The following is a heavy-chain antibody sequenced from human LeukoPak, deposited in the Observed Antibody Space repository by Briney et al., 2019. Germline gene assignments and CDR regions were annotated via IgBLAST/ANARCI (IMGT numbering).Heavy chain of an antibody. V-gene: IGHV1-69*04. CDR1: GGTFSSYA. Sequence: SVKVSCNASGGTFSSYAISWVRQAPGQGLEWMGRIIPILGIANYAQKFQGRVTITADKSTSTAYMELSSLRSEDTAVYYCARDTPGAGWFDPWGQGTLVTVSS. CDR3: ARDTPGAGWFDP. J-gene: IGHJ5*02. D-gene: IGHD1-26*01. CDR2: IIPILGIA.